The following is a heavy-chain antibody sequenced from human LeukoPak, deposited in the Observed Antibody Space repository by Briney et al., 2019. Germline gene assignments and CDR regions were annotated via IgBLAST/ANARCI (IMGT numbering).Heavy chain of an antibody. CDR1: GFTVSCFA. J-gene: IGHJ4*02. D-gene: IGHD3-22*01. CDR3: AKGEDVVVVHRFGGVVY. CDR2: ISGSGGST. V-gene: IGHV3-23*01. Sequence: GSMRLSCAASGFTVSCFAMSWVGPAPGTGVEWVSAISGSGGSTYSADSAKCRFTISRDNSKTTLTVQMNRLRAEDTAVDYYAKGEDVVVVHRFGGVVYWGQGTLVTVSS.